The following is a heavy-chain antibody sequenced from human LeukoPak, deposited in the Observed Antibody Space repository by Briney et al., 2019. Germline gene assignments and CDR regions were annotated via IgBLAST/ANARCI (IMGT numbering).Heavy chain of an antibody. Sequence: VKVSCKASGYAFTSYYMHWVRQAPGQGLEWMGWINPNSGGTNYAQKFQGRVTITADESTSTAYMELSSLRAEDTAVYYCARDISYYYYYMDVWGKGTTVTISS. CDR2: INPNSGGT. CDR3: ARDISYYYYYMDV. V-gene: IGHV1-2*02. J-gene: IGHJ6*03. CDR1: GYAFTSYY.